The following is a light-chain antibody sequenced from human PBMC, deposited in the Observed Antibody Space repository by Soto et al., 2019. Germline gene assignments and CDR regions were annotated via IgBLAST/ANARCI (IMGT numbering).Light chain of an antibody. CDR2: EVN. J-gene: IGLJ2*01. CDR1: SSDVGGYNY. CDR3: NSYTASTTVI. Sequence: QSALTQPASVSGSPGQSLTISCTGTSSDVGGYNYVSWYQQHPGKAPKLMIYEVNNRPSGVSNRFSGSKSGNTASLTISGLQAEDEATYYCNSYTASTTVIFGGGTKLTVL. V-gene: IGLV2-14*01.